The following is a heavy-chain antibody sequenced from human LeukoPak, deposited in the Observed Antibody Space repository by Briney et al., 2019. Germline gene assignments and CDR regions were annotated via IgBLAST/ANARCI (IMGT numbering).Heavy chain of an antibody. D-gene: IGHD6-19*01. V-gene: IGHV3-66*01. CDR3: ATGAVAGTGPIDY. J-gene: IGHJ4*02. CDR1: GFTVSSNY. Sequence: GGSLRLSCAASGFTVSSNYMSWVRQAPGKGLEWVSVIYSGGSTYYADSVKGRFTISRDNSKNTLYLQMNSLRAEDTAVYHCATGAVAGTGPIDYWGQGTLVTVSS. CDR2: IYSGGST.